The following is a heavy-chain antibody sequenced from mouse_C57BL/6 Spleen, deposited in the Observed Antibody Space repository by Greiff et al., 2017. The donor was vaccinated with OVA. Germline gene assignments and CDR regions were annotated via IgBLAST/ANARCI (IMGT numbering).Heavy chain of an antibody. V-gene: IGHV5-6*01. D-gene: IGHD1-1*01. CDR3: ARLDYYGSSEYFDY. Sequence: EVHLVESGGDLVKPGGSLKLSCAASGFTFSSYGMSWVRQTPDKRLEWVATISSGGSYTYYPDSVKGRFTISRANAKNTLYLQMSSLKSEDTAMYYCARLDYYGSSEYFDYWGQGTTLTVSS. J-gene: IGHJ2*01. CDR1: GFTFSSYG. CDR2: ISSGGSYT.